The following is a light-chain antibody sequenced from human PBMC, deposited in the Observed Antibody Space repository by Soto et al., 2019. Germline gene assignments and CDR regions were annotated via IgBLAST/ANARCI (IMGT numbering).Light chain of an antibody. CDR2: KAS. CDR1: QSISSW. Sequence: DIQMTQSPSTLSASVGDRVAITCRASQSISSWLAWYQQKPGKAPKVLIYKASNLERTVPSRFSGSGSGTDFTLTISSLEHEDFAVYDCQQRNIWHPVTFGQGTRLEIK. V-gene: IGKV1-5*03. J-gene: IGKJ5*01. CDR3: QQRNIWHPVT.